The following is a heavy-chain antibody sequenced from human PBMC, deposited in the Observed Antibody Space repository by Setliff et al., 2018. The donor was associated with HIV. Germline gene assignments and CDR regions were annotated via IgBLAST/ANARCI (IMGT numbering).Heavy chain of an antibody. V-gene: IGHV4-4*07. CDR3: ARTFGDLKHYNYYYTIDV. CDR1: GDSISNYY. CDR2: MDTSGGT. Sequence: SETLSLTCTVSGDSISNYYWNWIRQPAGKGLEWIGRMDTSGGTIYNPSLKSRVTMSADRSKNQFSLKLSSVTAADTAVYYCARTFGDLKHYNYYYTIDVWGQGTTVTSP. D-gene: IGHD3-10*01. J-gene: IGHJ6*02.